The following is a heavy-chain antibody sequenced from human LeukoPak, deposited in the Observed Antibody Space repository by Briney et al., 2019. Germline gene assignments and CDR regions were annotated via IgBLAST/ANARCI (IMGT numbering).Heavy chain of an antibody. Sequence: GGSLRLSCAASGFTFSSYEMNWVRQAPGKGLEWVSYITSSGSTIYYADSVKGRFTISRDNAKNSLYLQMNSLRAEDTAVYYCARGAGAGGYDTQPIDFWGQGTLVTVSS. CDR2: ITSSGSTI. D-gene: IGHD5-12*01. J-gene: IGHJ4*02. CDR1: GFTFSSYE. CDR3: ARGAGAGGYDTQPIDF. V-gene: IGHV3-48*03.